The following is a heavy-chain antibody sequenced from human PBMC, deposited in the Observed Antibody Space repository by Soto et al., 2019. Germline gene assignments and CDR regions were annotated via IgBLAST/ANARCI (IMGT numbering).Heavy chain of an antibody. CDR3: ARDLGAPGRGSAVGYYYHYGMDV. D-gene: IGHD2-2*01. V-gene: IGHV3-7*05. CDR1: EFTFSSYW. Sequence: EVQLVESGGGLVQPGGSLRLSCAASEFTFSSYWMNWVRQATGKGLEWVANIKEDGSEKYYVDSVKVRFTISRDNSKNSLYLQMNSLRGEDTAVYYCARDLGAPGRGSAVGYYYHYGMDVWGQGTTVTVSS. CDR2: IKEDGSEK. J-gene: IGHJ6*02.